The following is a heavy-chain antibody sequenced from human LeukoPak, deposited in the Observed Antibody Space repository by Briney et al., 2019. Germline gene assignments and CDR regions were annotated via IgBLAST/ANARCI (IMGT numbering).Heavy chain of an antibody. CDR1: GYTFTSYY. CDR2: INPNSGGT. J-gene: IGHJ3*02. V-gene: IGHV1-2*02. CDR3: ARDPYKDAFDI. Sequence: ASVKVSCKASGYTFTSYYMHRVRQAPGQGLEWMGWINPNSGGTNYAQKFQGRVTMTRDTSISTAYMELSRLRSDDAAVYYCARDPYKDAFDIWGQGTMVTVSS. D-gene: IGHD5-24*01.